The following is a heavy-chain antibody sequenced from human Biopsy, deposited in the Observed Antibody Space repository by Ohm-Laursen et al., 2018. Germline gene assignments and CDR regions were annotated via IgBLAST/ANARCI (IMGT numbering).Heavy chain of an antibody. J-gene: IGHJ6*02. D-gene: IGHD1-1*01. CDR3: ARAKLEPVYYYYGMDV. V-gene: IGHV1-18*01. CDR2: INTENGNT. CDR1: GYTFTSYG. Sequence: VSSVTVSCKASGYTFTSYGISWVRQAPGQGLEWMGWINTENGNTIYAQNLQGRVTMTADTSTSTAYMEVTSLRSDDTAVYYCARAKLEPVYYYYGMDVWGQGTTVTVSS.